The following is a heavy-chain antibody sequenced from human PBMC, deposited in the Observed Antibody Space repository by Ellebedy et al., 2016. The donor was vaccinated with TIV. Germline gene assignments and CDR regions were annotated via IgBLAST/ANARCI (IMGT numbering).Heavy chain of an antibody. V-gene: IGHV1-18*01. CDR1: GYTFTSYG. J-gene: IGHJ4*02. D-gene: IGHD3-22*01. CDR2: ISAYNGNT. Sequence: AASVKVSCKASGYTFTSYGISWVRQAPGQGLEWMGCISAYNGNTNSAQKLQGRVTMTTDTSTSTAYMELRSLRYDDTAVYYCARHAHYYDSSGYYTDYWGQGTLVTVSS. CDR3: ARHAHYYDSSGYYTDY.